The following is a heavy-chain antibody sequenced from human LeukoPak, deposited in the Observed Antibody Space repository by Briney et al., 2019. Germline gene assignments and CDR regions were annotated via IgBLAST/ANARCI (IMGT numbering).Heavy chain of an antibody. D-gene: IGHD1-26*01. CDR2: INGDGSDT. Sequence: GGSLRLSCAASGFTFSSYWMHWVRQAPGKGPVRVSRINGDGSDTSHADSAKGRFTISRDNAKNTLYLQMNSLRAEDTAVYYCAWGATTLDYWGQGTLVTVSS. V-gene: IGHV3-74*01. CDR1: GFTFSSYW. J-gene: IGHJ4*02. CDR3: AWGATTLDY.